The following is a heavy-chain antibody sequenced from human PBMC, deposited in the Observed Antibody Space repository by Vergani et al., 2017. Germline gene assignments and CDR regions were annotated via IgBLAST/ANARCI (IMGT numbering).Heavy chain of an antibody. Sequence: EVQLVESGGGLVQPGGSLRLSCAASGFTVSSNYMSWVRQAPGKGLEWVSVIYSGGSTYYGDSVKGRFTISRDNSKNTLYLQMNSLRAEETAVYYCGAARSPPIDYWGQGTLVTVSS. CDR3: GAARSPPIDY. J-gene: IGHJ4*02. V-gene: IGHV3-66*01. D-gene: IGHD6-6*01. CDR1: GFTVSSNY. CDR2: IYSGGST.